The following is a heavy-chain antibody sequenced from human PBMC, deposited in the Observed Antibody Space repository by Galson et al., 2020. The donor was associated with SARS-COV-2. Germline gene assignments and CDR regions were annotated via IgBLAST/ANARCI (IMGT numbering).Heavy chain of an antibody. Sequence: GGSLRLSCAASGFTVSSNYMSWVRQAPGKGLEWVSVIYSGGSTYYADSVKGRFTISRDNSKNTLYLQMNSLRAEDTAVYYCARLPWGQPRPDDYYYYMDVWGKGTTVTVSS. CDR2: IYSGGST. CDR3: ARLPWGQPRPDDYYYYMDV. CDR1: GFTVSSNY. V-gene: IGHV3-53*01. J-gene: IGHJ6*03. D-gene: IGHD3-16*01.